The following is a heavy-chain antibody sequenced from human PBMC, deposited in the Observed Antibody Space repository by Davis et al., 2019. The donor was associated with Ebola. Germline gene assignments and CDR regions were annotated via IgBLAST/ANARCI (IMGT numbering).Heavy chain of an antibody. Sequence: PGGSLRLSCAASGFTFSSYAMHWVRQAPGKGLEWVAVISYDGSNKYYADSVKGRFTISRDNSKNTLYLQMNSLRAEDTAVYYCARGGVYCSSTSCSRGYFDYWGQGTLVTVSS. D-gene: IGHD2-2*01. CDR2: ISYDGSNK. CDR3: ARGGVYCSSTSCSRGYFDY. CDR1: GFTFSSYA. V-gene: IGHV3-30-3*01. J-gene: IGHJ4*02.